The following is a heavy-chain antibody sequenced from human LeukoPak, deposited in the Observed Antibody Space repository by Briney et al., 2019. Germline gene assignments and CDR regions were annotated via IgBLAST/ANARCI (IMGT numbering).Heavy chain of an antibody. CDR3: AREKANWFDP. CDR1: GGTFSSYA. J-gene: IGHJ5*02. CDR2: IIPIFGIA. V-gene: IGHV1-69*04. Sequence: ASVKVSCKASGGTFSSYAISWVRQAPGQGLEWMGRIIPIFGIANYAQKFQGRVTITADKSTSTAYMELSSLRSEDTAVYDCAREKANWFDPLGQGTLVTVSS.